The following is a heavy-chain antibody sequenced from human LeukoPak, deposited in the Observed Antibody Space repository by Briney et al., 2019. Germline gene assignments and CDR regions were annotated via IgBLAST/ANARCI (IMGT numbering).Heavy chain of an antibody. Sequence: GGSLRLSCAASGFTFSNYAMTWVRQAPGKGLEWVSVVSGRGDSTFYADSVRGRFTVSRDNSKSTFYLRMNSLRADDSAMYSCARAGVGDTATSLYMDVWGKGTSVTVSS. J-gene: IGHJ6*03. CDR1: GFTFSNYA. V-gene: IGHV3-23*01. D-gene: IGHD5-18*01. CDR3: ARAGVGDTATSLYMDV. CDR2: VSGRGDST.